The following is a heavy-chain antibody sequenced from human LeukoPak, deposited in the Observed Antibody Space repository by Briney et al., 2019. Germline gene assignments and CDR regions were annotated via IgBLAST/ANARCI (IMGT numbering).Heavy chain of an antibody. CDR2: ISAYNGNT. Sequence: ASVKVSCKASGYTFTSYGISWVRQAPGQGLEWMGWISAYNGNTNYAQKLQGRVTMTTDTSTSTAYMELRSLRSDDTAVYYCAKLLAVVAAEPGYPDYWGQGTLVTVSS. CDR1: GYTFTSYG. CDR3: AKLLAVVAAEPGYPDY. J-gene: IGHJ4*02. D-gene: IGHD2-15*01. V-gene: IGHV1-18*01.